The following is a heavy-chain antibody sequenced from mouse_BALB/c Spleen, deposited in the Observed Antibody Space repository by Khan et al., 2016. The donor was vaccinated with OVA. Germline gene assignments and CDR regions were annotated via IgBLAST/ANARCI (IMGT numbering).Heavy chain of an antibody. Sequence: EVQLQQSGAELVRPGALVKLSCKASGFNIKDYYMHWVKQRPEQGLEWIGWIDPENGNTIYDPKFQGKASITADTSSNNAYLQLSSLTSEDTAVYYGARSGYEACFPYWGQGTLVTVSA. CDR1: GFNIKDYY. CDR2: IDPENGNT. CDR3: ARSGYEACFPY. J-gene: IGHJ3*01. V-gene: IGHV14-1*02. D-gene: IGHD3-1*01.